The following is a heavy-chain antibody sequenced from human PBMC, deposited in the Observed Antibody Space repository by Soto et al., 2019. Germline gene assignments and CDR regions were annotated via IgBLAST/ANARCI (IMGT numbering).Heavy chain of an antibody. CDR3: ARHNYGSGSTYFDY. D-gene: IGHD3-10*01. J-gene: IGHJ4*02. CDR1: GGSISSYY. CDR2: IYYSGST. Sequence: LTCTVSGGSISSYYWSWIRQPPGKGLEWIGYIYYSGSTNYNPSLKSRVTISVDTSKNQFSLKLNSMTAADTAVYYCARHNYGSGSTYFDYWGQGTLVTVSS. V-gene: IGHV4-59*08.